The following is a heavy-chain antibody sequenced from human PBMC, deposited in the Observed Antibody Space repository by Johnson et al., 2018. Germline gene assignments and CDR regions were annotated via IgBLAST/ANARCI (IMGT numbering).Heavy chain of an antibody. J-gene: IGHJ3*02. CDR2: ISYDGSNK. D-gene: IGHD2-21*02. CDR1: GFSFSSYG. CDR3: ARDLTYAFDI. Sequence: QVQLVQSGGDVVQPGRSLRLSCAASGFSFSSYGMHWVRQAPGQGLEWVAVISYDGSNKYYADSVKGRSTISRDNAKITVYLQMNSLRAEGTAVYYCARDLTYAFDIWGQGTMVTVSS. V-gene: IGHV3-33*05.